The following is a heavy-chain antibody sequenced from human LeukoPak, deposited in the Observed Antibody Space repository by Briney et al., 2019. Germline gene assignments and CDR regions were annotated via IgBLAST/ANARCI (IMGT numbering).Heavy chain of an antibody. D-gene: IGHD4-23*01. CDR1: GGSFSGYY. V-gene: IGHV4-34*01. Sequence: SETPSLTCAVYGGSFSGYYWSWIRQPPGKGLEWIGEINHSGSTNYNPSLKSRVTISVDTSKNQFSLKLSSVTAADTAVYYCARGPGGDYGGKGSYYYYYGMDVWGQGTTVTVSS. J-gene: IGHJ6*02. CDR2: INHSGST. CDR3: ARGPGGDYGGKGSYYYYYGMDV.